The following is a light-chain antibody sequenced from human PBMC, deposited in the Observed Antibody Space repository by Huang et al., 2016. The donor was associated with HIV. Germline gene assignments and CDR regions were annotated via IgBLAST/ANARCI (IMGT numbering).Light chain of an antibody. CDR2: GAS. J-gene: IGKJ1*01. CDR1: ESVRSTY. CDR3: QQYGTSPWT. V-gene: IGKV3-20*01. Sequence: EIVLTQSPGTLSLSPGEGATVSCRANESVRSTYLAWYRQSGGQAPRLLSYGASNRATGIPDRFSGSGSVTDFTLTISRLEPEDFAVYYCQQYGTSPWTFGQGTKVEIK.